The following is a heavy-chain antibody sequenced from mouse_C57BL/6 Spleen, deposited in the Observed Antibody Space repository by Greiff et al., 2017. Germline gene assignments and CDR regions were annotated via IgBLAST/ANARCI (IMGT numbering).Heavy chain of an antibody. CDR2: IWRGGST. Sequence: VQLQQSGPGLVQPSQSLSITCTVSGFSLTSYGVHWVRQSPGKGLEWLGVIWRGGSTDYNAAFMSRLSITKDNSKSQVFFKMNSLQADDTAIYYCAKILTVVAHYYAMDYWGQGTSVTVSS. V-gene: IGHV2-5*01. D-gene: IGHD1-1*01. J-gene: IGHJ4*01. CDR3: AKILTVVAHYYAMDY. CDR1: GFSLTSYG.